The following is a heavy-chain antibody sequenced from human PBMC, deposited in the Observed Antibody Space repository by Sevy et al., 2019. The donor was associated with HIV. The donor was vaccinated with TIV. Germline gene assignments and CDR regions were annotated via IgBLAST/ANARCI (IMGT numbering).Heavy chain of an antibody. D-gene: IGHD3-22*01. CDR2: IHPKSGAT. CDR1: GYTFTAYY. Sequence: ASVKVSCKASGYTFTAYYIHWLRQAPGQGLEWMGRIHPKSGATNYAQKFQGRVTMTRDTSISTSFMELTSLRSDDTAVYYCAREDSDDTSAYSYFYYGMDVWGQGTTVTVSS. J-gene: IGHJ6*02. V-gene: IGHV1-2*06. CDR3: AREDSDDTSAYSYFYYGMDV.